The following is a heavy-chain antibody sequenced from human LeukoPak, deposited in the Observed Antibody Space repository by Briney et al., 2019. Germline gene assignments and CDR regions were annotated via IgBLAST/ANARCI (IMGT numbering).Heavy chain of an antibody. V-gene: IGHV4-34*01. CDR3: ARGRFTTSD. Sequence: SETLSLTCAVYGGSFSGYYWSWIRQPPGKGLERIGEINHSGSTNYNPSLKSRVTISVDTSKNQFSLKLSSVTAADTAVYYCARGRFTTSDWGQGTLVTVSS. J-gene: IGHJ4*02. CDR2: INHSGST. CDR1: GGSFSGYY. D-gene: IGHD3-3*01.